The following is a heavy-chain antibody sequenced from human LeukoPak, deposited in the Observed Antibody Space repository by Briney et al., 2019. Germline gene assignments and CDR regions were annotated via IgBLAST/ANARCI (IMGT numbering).Heavy chain of an antibody. CDR2: TYYSGST. D-gene: IGHD5-12*01. J-gene: IGHJ6*03. Sequence: ASQTLSLTCTVSGGSISSGGYYWSWIRQHPGKGLEWIGYTYYSGSTYYNPSLKSRVTISVDTSKNQFSLKLSSVTAADTTVYYCARGVATSNYYYYYMDVWGKGTTVTVSS. CDR3: ARGVATSNYYYYYMDV. CDR1: GGSISSGGYY. V-gene: IGHV4-31*03.